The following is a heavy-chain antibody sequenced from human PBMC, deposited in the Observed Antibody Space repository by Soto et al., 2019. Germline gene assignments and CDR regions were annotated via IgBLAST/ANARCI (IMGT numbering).Heavy chain of an antibody. CDR3: ARDIPYSGATKYFDY. V-gene: IGHV3-11*06. D-gene: IGHD1-26*01. CDR1: GFTFSGFY. J-gene: IGHJ4*02. Sequence: QVQLVESGGGLVEPGGSLRLSCAVSGFTFSGFYMSWIRQAPGKGLQWISHISRSSDYTHYADSVKGRFTISRDNSKNLLYLKMNSLRAEDTAVYYCARDIPYSGATKYFDYWGQGTLVIVSS. CDR2: ISRSSDYT.